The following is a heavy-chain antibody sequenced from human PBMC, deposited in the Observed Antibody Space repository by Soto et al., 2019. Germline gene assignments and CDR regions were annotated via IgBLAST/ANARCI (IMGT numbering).Heavy chain of an antibody. CDR2: ISGSGGST. CDR3: AKAGGSGSYYAERDYYCDY. D-gene: IGHD3-10*01. CDR1: GFTFNRYA. V-gene: IGHV3-23*01. Sequence: EVQLLESGGGLVQPGGSLRLSCAASGFTFNRYAMSWVRQAPGKGLEWVSTISGSGGSTYYADSVQGRFSISRDNSKNTLSQQVHSLRAEDTAIYYGAKAGGSGSYYAERDYYCDYRRPATLVTLSS. J-gene: IGHJ4*02.